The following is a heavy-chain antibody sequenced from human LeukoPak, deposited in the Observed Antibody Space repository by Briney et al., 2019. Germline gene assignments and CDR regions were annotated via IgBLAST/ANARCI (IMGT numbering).Heavy chain of an antibody. CDR3: ANSIPGLYYHYYLDV. Sequence: PGGSLRLSCAASRLTFSNYAMSWVRQAPGKGLEWVSGISASGGTTYYADSVKGRFTISRDNSKNTLHLQMSSLRAEDTAVYFCANSIPGLYYHYYLDVWGKGTTVTVSS. V-gene: IGHV3-23*01. CDR1: RLTFSNYA. CDR2: ISASGGTT. D-gene: IGHD2-2*02. J-gene: IGHJ6*03.